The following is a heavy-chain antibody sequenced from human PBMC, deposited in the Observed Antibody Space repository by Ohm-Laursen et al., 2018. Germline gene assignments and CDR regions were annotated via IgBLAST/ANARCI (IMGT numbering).Heavy chain of an antibody. J-gene: IGHJ4*02. V-gene: IGHV4-39*01. CDR3: ARKTDWNHYYFDY. D-gene: IGHD1-1*01. CDR2: IYYTGST. Sequence: TLSLTCTVSGGSISSYYWGWIRQPPGKGLEWIGSIYYTGSTYFNPSLQSRVTISVDTSKNQFSLTLSSVTAADTAMYYCARKTDWNHYYFDYWGQGTLVTVSS. CDR1: GGSISSYY.